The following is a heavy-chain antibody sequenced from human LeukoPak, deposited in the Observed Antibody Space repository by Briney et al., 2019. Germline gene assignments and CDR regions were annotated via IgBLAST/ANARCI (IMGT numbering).Heavy chain of an antibody. Sequence: ASVKVSCTASGYTFTSYAMHWVRQAPGQRLEWMGWINAGNGNTKHSQEFQGRVTITRDTSASTAYMELSSLRSEDTAVYYCARGELEGFGGDFDYWGQGTLVTVSS. D-gene: IGHD3-16*01. CDR2: INAGNGNT. CDR3: ARGELEGFGGDFDY. V-gene: IGHV1-3*01. CDR1: GYTFTSYA. J-gene: IGHJ4*02.